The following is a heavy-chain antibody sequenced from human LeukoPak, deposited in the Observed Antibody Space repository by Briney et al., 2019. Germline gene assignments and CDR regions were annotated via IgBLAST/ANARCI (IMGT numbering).Heavy chain of an antibody. J-gene: IGHJ3*02. V-gene: IGHV4-39*01. CDR1: GGSISSSGYY. D-gene: IGHD7-27*01. Sequence: SETLSLTCTVSGGSISSSGYYWGWIRQPPGKGLEWIGSIYYSGSTYYNPSLKSRVTISVDTSKNQFSLRLSSVTAADTAVYYCARPLGPGASDIWGQGTMVTVSS. CDR3: ARPLGPGASDI. CDR2: IYYSGST.